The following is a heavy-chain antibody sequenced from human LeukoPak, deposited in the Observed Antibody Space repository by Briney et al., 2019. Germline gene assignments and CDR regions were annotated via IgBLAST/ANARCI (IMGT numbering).Heavy chain of an antibody. V-gene: IGHV3-7*01. Sequence: GGSLRLSCAASGFTFSSYWMSWVRQAPGKGLEWVANIKQDGSEKYYVDSVKGRFTISRDNAKNSLYLQMNSLRAEDTAVYYCAALRLKKWLRANWYFDLWGRGTLVTVSS. D-gene: IGHD5-12*01. CDR2: IKQDGSEK. J-gene: IGHJ2*01. CDR3: AALRLKKWLRANWYFDL. CDR1: GFTFSSYW.